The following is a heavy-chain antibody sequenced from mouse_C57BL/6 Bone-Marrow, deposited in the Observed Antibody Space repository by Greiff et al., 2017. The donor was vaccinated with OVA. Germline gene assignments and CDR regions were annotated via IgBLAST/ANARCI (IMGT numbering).Heavy chain of an antibody. CDR1: GFSLSTSNMG. J-gene: IGHJ2*01. CDR2: IWWNDDK. Sequence: QVTLKVSGPGILQPSQTLSLTCSFSGFSLSTSNMGIGWIRQPSGKGLEWLAHIWWNDDKYYNPSLKSRLTLSKDTSNHQVFLKLTRVDTADTATYYSAQRRLGYLDYWGQGTTLTVSS. V-gene: IGHV8-5*01. CDR3: AQRRLGYLDY. D-gene: IGHD1-2*01.